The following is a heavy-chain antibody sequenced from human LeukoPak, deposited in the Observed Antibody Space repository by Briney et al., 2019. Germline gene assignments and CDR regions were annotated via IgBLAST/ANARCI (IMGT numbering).Heavy chain of an antibody. V-gene: IGHV3-23*01. D-gene: IGHD5-24*01. J-gene: IGHJ4*02. Sequence: GGSLRLSCAASGFTFSSYAMSWVRQAPGKGLEWVSAISGSGGSTYYADSAKGRFTISRDNSKNTLYLQMNSLRAEDTAVYYCAGVRDGYNKNWGQGTLVTVSS. CDR2: ISGSGGST. CDR3: AGVRDGYNKN. CDR1: GFTFSSYA.